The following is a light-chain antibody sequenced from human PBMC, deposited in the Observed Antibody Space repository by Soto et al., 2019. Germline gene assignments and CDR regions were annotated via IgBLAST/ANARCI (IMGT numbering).Light chain of an antibody. J-gene: IGKJ4*01. Sequence: DIQMTQSPSSVSASVGDRVTITCRASQGINNWLAWFQEKPGRAPKLLIYAASTLQGGVPSRFSGSGSGTDFCLTISSLQPEDFATYYCLQADRFPLTFGGGTRVEIK. CDR3: LQADRFPLT. CDR1: QGINNW. CDR2: AAS. V-gene: IGKV1-12*01.